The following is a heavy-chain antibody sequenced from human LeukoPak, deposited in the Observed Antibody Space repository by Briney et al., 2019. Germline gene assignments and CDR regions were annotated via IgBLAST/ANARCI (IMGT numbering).Heavy chain of an antibody. CDR2: ISGCGGNT. Sequence: GGSLRVSCPASGFTFSSYAMSWVRQAPGKGLEWVSAISGCGGNTYYADSVKGRFTIPRDTSKNTLYLQMNSLRAEDTAVYYCAKVLQWPPFDYWGQGTLVTVSS. J-gene: IGHJ4*02. CDR1: GFTFSSYA. CDR3: AKVLQWPPFDY. D-gene: IGHD6-19*01. V-gene: IGHV3-23*01.